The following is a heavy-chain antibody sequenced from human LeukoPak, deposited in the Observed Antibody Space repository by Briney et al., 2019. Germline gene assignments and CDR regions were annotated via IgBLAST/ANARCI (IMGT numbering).Heavy chain of an antibody. CDR1: GFTFSSYA. CDR2: VSGNGATT. V-gene: IGHV3-23*01. D-gene: IGHD4-11*01. CDR3: ARVPHPTYYFDY. J-gene: IGHJ4*02. Sequence: GGSLRVSCPASGFTFSSYAMSWVRLAPGKGLEWVSTVSGNGATTYYADSVKGRFTISRDNSKNTLDLQMSSLRAEDTAIYFCARVPHPTYYFDYWGRGTLVTVSS.